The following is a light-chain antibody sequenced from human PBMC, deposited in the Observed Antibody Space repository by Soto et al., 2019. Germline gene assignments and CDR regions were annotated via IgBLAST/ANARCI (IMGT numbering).Light chain of an antibody. CDR2: EVN. J-gene: IGLJ1*01. V-gene: IGLV2-8*01. Sequence: QSVLTQPPSASGSPGQSVTISCTGTSSDVGGYNDVSWYQQHPGKVPKLMVYEVNNRPSGVPDRFSGSKSGNTASLTVSGLQAEDEAYYYCSSYAGGNNVFGTGTKVTVL. CDR1: SSDVGGYND. CDR3: SSYAGGNNV.